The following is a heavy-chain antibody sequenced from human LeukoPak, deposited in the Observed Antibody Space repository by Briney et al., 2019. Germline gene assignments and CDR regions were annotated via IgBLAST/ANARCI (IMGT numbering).Heavy chain of an antibody. CDR3: ARRTYSYGFRFDP. Sequence: SETLSLTCTVSGGSFSGTNYYWAWIRQPPGKGLEWIGSIDYSGSAVYNPSLNSRLTISVDTSKNQVSLKVPSVTAADTAVYYCARRTYSYGFRFDPWGQGTLVIVSS. J-gene: IGHJ5*02. D-gene: IGHD3-16*02. CDR2: IDYSGSA. CDR1: GGSFSGTNYY. V-gene: IGHV4-39*01.